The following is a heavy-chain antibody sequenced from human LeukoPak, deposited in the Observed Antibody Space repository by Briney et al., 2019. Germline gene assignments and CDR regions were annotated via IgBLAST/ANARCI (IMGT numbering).Heavy chain of an antibody. CDR1: GFSLSTSGMC. CDR3: ARIRMMSGSYPVDY. V-gene: IGHV2-70*11. Sequence: SGPALVKPTQTLTLTCTFSGFSLSTSGMCVSWIRQPPGKALEWLARIDWDDDKYYSTSLKTRLIISKDTSKNQVVLTMTNMDPVDTATYYCARIRMMSGSYPVDYWGQGTLVTVSS. CDR2: IDWDDDK. D-gene: IGHD1-26*01. J-gene: IGHJ4*02.